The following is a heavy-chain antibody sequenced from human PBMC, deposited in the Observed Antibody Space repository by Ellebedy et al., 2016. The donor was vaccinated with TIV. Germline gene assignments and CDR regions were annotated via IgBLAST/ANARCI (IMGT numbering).Heavy chain of an antibody. CDR2: MHQSGST. J-gene: IGHJ4*02. Sequence: SETLSLTXTVSGYSIASGYYWGWIRQSPRKGLEWIGSMHQSGSTYYNPSLKSRVTISMDTSKNQFSLNLSSVTAADTAVYYCARDPLATYYESSAYYSSDYWGQGTLVTVSS. CDR3: ARDPLATYYESSAYYSSDY. D-gene: IGHD3-22*01. V-gene: IGHV4-38-2*02. CDR1: GYSIASGYY.